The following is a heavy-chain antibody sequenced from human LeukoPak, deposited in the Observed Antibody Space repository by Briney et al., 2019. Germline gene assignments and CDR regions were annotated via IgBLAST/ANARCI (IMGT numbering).Heavy chain of an antibody. CDR2: ISGSGGST. CDR3: AKPLDLFGVVTIGFDY. CDR1: GFTFSSYA. V-gene: IGHV3-23*01. J-gene: IGHJ4*02. Sequence: GGSLRLSCAASGFTFSSYAMSWVRQAPGKGLEWVSAISGSGGSTYYADSVKGRFTISRGNSKNTLYLQMNSLRAEDTAVYYCAKPLDLFGVVTIGFDYWGQGTLVTVSS. D-gene: IGHD3-3*01.